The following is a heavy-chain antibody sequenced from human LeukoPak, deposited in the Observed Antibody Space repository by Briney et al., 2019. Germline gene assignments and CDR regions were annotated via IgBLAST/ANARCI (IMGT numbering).Heavy chain of an antibody. J-gene: IGHJ3*02. D-gene: IGHD2-15*01. CDR3: AKDYCSGGSCYENAFDI. CDR2: ISGSGGST. Sequence: GGSLRLSCAASGFTFSSYAMSWVRQAPGKGLEWVSAISGSGGSTYYADSVKGRFTISRDNSKNTLYLQMNSLRAEDTAVYYCAKDYCSGGSCYENAFDIWGQGTMVTVSS. V-gene: IGHV3-23*01. CDR1: GFTFSSYA.